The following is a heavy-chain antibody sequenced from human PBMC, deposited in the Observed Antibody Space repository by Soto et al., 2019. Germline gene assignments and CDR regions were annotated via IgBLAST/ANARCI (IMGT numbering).Heavy chain of an antibody. J-gene: IGHJ1*01. D-gene: IGHD1-26*01. CDR1: GFTFSTYV. V-gene: IGHV3-23*01. CDR2: ISGSGGAT. Sequence: EVQLLGSGGGLVQPGGSLRLSCAASGFTFSTYVMSWVRQAPGKGLEWVSAISGSGGATYYADSVKGRFTISRDNSKNALYLQMNSLRAEDTALYYCAKGDGTYSAEYFQHWGQGTLVTVSS. CDR3: AKGDGTYSAEYFQH.